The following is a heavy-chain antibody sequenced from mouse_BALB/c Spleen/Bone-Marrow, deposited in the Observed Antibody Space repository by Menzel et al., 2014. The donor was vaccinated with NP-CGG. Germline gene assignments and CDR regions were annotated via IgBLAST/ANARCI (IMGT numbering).Heavy chain of an antibody. D-gene: IGHD1-1*01. V-gene: IGHV1-7*01. CDR3: ARQITTVDYAMDY. CDR2: TNPSTGYT. J-gene: IGHJ4*01. CDR1: GCTFTSYW. Sequence: VQLQQSGAELAKPGASVKMSCKASGCTFTSYWMHWVKQRPGQGLEWIGYTNPSTGYTEYNQKFKDKATLTADKSSSTAYMQLNILTSEDSAVYYCARQITTVDYAMDYWAQGTSVTVSS.